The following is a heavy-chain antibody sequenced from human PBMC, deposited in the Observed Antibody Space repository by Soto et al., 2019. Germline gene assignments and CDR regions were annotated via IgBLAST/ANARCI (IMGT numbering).Heavy chain of an antibody. CDR3: AKDGCSGGSCWYYYYGMDV. Sequence: EVQLLESGGGLVQPGGSLRLSCAASGFTFSSYAMSWVRQAPGKGLEWVSAISGSGGSTYYADSVKGRFTISRDNSKNTLYLQMNSLRAEDTAVYYCAKDGCSGGSCWYYYYGMDVWGQGTTVTVSS. D-gene: IGHD2-15*01. J-gene: IGHJ6*02. CDR2: ISGSGGST. CDR1: GFTFSSYA. V-gene: IGHV3-23*01.